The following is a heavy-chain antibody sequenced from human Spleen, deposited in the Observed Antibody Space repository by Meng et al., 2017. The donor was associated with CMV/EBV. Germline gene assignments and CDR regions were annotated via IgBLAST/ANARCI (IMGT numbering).Heavy chain of an antibody. CDR3: ARDPGLWSDFWSGYPRLGWFDP. Sequence: SETLSLTCALSGDSVRNDGFHWGWIRQPPGKGLEWIGSIYYSGSTYYNPSLKSRVTISVDTSKNQFSLKLSSVTAADTAVYYCARDPGLWSDFWSGYPRLGWFDPWGQGTLVTVSS. CDR2: IYYSGST. D-gene: IGHD3-3*01. J-gene: IGHJ5*02. CDR1: GDSVRNDGFH. V-gene: IGHV4-39*07.